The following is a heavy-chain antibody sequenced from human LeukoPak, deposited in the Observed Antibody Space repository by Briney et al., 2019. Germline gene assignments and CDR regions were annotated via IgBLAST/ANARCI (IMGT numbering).Heavy chain of an antibody. Sequence: SETLSLTCTVSGGSISSYYWSWIRQPPGKGLGWIGYIYYSGSTNYNPSLKSRVTISVDTSKNQFSLKLSSVTAADTAVYYCARGLLDGYTHPAAFDIWGQGTMVTVSS. J-gene: IGHJ3*02. CDR3: ARGLLDGYTHPAAFDI. CDR1: GGSISSYY. CDR2: IYYSGST. D-gene: IGHD5-24*01. V-gene: IGHV4-59*01.